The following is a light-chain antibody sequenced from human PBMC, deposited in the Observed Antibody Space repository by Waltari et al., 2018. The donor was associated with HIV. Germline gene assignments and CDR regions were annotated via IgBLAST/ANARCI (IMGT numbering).Light chain of an antibody. CDR3: CSYATVTIVV. CDR1: SSNVGGYTF. Sequence: QPALTQPASVSGSPGETITISCTGTSSNVGGYTFVTWYQQHPGKAPQLLIRDVPKRLPGISDRCTASKSGNTAYLTISGLQSEDEADYYCCSYATVTIVVFGGGTRLTVL. V-gene: IGLV2-23*02. J-gene: IGLJ2*01. CDR2: DVP.